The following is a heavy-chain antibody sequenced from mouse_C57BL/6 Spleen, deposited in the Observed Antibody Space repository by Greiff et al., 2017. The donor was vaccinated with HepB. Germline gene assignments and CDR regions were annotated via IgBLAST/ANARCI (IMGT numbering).Heavy chain of an antibody. D-gene: IGHD2-9*01. CDR3: ARAYYGYDVGFDY. CDR1: GYTFTDYN. J-gene: IGHJ2*01. CDR2: INPNNGGT. Sequence: VQLKQSGPELVKPGASVKIPCKASGYTFTDYNMDWVKQSHGKSLEWIGDINPNNGGTIYNQKFKGKATLTVDKSSSTAYMELRSLTSEDTAVYYCARAYYGYDVGFDYWGQGTTLTVSS. V-gene: IGHV1-18*01.